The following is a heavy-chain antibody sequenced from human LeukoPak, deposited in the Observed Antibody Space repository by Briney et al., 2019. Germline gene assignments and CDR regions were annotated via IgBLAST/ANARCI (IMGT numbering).Heavy chain of an antibody. V-gene: IGHV4-34*01. CDR3: ARGRQDVTMVVVVMTAVSYYLDV. Sequence: SEALSLTCAVYGGSFSGYYWTWIRQTPEKGLEWIGEMNPSGSTSYNPSLKSRVTISVDTSKNQFSLKLSSVTAADTAVYYCARGRQDVTMVVVVMTAVSYYLDVWGKGTTVTVS. CDR1: GGSFSGYY. J-gene: IGHJ6*03. CDR2: MNPSGST. D-gene: IGHD3-22*01.